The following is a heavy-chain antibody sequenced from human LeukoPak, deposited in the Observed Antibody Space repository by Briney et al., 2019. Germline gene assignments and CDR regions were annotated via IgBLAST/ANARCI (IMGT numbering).Heavy chain of an antibody. J-gene: IGHJ5*02. CDR1: GGSISSGDYY. CDR2: IYYSGST. D-gene: IGHD3-22*01. V-gene: IGHV4-30-4*08. Sequence: PSQTLSLTCTVSGGSISSGDYYWSWLRQPPGKGLEWIGYIYYSGSTYYNPSLKSRVTISVDTSKNQFSLKLSSVTAADTAVYYCARGDSSGYYTTSNWFDPWGQGTLVTVSS. CDR3: ARGDSSGYYTTSNWFDP.